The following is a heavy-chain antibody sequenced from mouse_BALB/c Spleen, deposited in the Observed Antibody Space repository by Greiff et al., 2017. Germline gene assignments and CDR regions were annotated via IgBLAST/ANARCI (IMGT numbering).Heavy chain of an antibody. CDR1: GYSITSGYY. CDR3: AREGGNYGLFAY. V-gene: IGHV3-6*02. Sequence: ESGPGLVKPSQSLSLTCSVTGYSITSGYYWNWIRQFPGNKLEWMGYISYDGSNNYNPSLKNRISITRDTSKNQFFLKLNSVTTEDTATYYCAREGGNYGLFAYWGQGTLVTVSA. D-gene: IGHD2-1*01. CDR2: ISYDGSN. J-gene: IGHJ3*01.